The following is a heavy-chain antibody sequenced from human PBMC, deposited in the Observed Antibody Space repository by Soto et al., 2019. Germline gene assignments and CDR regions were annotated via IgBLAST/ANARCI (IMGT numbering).Heavy chain of an antibody. V-gene: IGHV1-3*01. J-gene: IGHJ6*02. D-gene: IGHD3-3*01. CDR3: ARAAYDFWSGNYYYGMDV. Sequence: ASVKVSCKASGYTFTSYAMHWVRQAPGQRLEWMGWINAGNGNTKYSQKFQGRVTITRDTSASTAYMELSSLRSEDTAVYYCARAAYDFWSGNYYYGMDVWGQGTTVTVSS. CDR1: GYTFTSYA. CDR2: INAGNGNT.